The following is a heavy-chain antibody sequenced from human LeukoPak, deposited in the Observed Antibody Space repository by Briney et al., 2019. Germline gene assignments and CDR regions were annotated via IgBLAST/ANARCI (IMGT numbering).Heavy chain of an antibody. D-gene: IGHD2-15*01. Sequence: PGRSLRLSCAASGFTFSSYAMHWVRQAPGKGLEWVAVISYDGSNKYYADSVKGRFTISRDNSKNTLYLQMNSLRAEDTAVYYCARVVVAAIGSSASWYFDLLGRGTLVTVSS. CDR3: ARVVVAAIGSSASWYFDL. CDR2: ISYDGSNK. V-gene: IGHV3-30-3*01. CDR1: GFTFSSYA. J-gene: IGHJ2*01.